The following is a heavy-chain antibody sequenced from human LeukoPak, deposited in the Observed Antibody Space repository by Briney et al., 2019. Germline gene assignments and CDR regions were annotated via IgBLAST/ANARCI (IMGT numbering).Heavy chain of an antibody. V-gene: IGHV3-23*01. J-gene: IGHJ1*01. CDR1: GFTFSSYA. CDR2: ISGSGGST. Sequence: PGGSLRLSCAASGFTFSSYAMSWVRQAPGKGLEWVSAISGSGGSTYYADSVKGRFTISRDNSKNTLYLQMNSLRAEDTAVYYCARAAAGIQNPGYFQHWGQGTLVTVSS. CDR3: ARAAAGIQNPGYFQH. D-gene: IGHD6-13*01.